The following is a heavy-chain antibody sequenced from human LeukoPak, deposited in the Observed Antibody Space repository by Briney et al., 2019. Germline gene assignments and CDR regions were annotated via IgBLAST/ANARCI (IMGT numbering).Heavy chain of an antibody. D-gene: IGHD3-22*01. Sequence: PSQTLSLTCAISGDSVSSNSAAWNWIRQSPSRGLEWLGRTYYRSKWYNDYAVSVKSRITINPDTSKNQFSLKLSSVTAADTAVYYCARGSPDSSGYYGDFDYWGQGTLVTVSS. J-gene: IGHJ4*02. CDR2: TYYRSKWYN. CDR3: ARGSPDSSGYYGDFDY. CDR1: GDSVSSNSAA. V-gene: IGHV6-1*01.